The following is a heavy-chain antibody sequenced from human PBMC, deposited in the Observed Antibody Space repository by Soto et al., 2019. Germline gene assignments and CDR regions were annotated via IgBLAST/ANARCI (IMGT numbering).Heavy chain of an antibody. CDR2: INPNSGGT. Sequence: ASVKVSCKASVYTFTGYYMHWVRQAPGKGIDRMGWINPNSGGTNYAQKFQGWVTMTRDTSISTAYMELSRLRSDDTAVYYCARLSLVTTYSVFDYWCQGTLVTVSS. CDR3: ARLSLVTTYSVFDY. D-gene: IGHD1-1*01. J-gene: IGHJ4*01. CDR1: VYTFTGYY. V-gene: IGHV1-2*04.